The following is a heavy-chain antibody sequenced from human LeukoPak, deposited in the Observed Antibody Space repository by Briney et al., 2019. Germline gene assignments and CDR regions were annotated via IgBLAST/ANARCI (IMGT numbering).Heavy chain of an antibody. CDR2: ISASGDDT. CDR3: SRYCITACCQTLDSYYGMNV. V-gene: IGHV3-23*01. Sequence: PGGSLRLSCAASGFTFNSYAMSWVRQAPGKGLEWVSAISASGDDTYYTDSVKGRFAISRDNSRNTLFLQMSSLIAEDTAVYYCSRYCITACCQTLDSYYGMNVWGQGTTVTVSS. CDR1: GFTFNSYA. J-gene: IGHJ6*02. D-gene: IGHD2-15*01.